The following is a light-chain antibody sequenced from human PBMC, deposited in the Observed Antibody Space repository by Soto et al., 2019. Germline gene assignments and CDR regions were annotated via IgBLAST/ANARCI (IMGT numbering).Light chain of an antibody. Sequence: EIVMTQSPATLSVSPGERATLSCRASQSVSSNLAWYQQTPGQAPSLLIYGASTRASGIPGKFSGSGSGTEFTLTISSLHSEDFAVYYCQQYFNWPLTFGGGTKVDI. CDR2: GAS. CDR1: QSVSSN. CDR3: QQYFNWPLT. J-gene: IGKJ4*01. V-gene: IGKV3-15*01.